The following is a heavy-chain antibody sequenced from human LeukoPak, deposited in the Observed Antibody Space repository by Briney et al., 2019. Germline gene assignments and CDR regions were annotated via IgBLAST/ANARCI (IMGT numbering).Heavy chain of an antibody. CDR2: TNTDGSST. CDR1: GFTFSSYW. D-gene: IGHD4-23*01. J-gene: IGHJ1*01. V-gene: IGHV3-74*03. Sequence: GGSLRLSCAASGFTFSSYWMHWVRHAPRKGPVWVSGTNTDGSSTMYADSVKGRFTIARDNAKNTLYLQMNSLRAEDTAVYYCYGANAEHWGQGALVTVSS. CDR3: YGANAEH.